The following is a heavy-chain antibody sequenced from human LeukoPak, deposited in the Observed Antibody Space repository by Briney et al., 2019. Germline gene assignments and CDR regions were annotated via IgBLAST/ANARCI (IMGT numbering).Heavy chain of an antibody. V-gene: IGHV3-23*01. CDR2: ISGSGDSR. J-gene: IGHJ6*02. CDR1: GFTFSSCA. Sequence: GGSLRLSCAASGFTFSSCAMSWARQAPGKGLEWVSLISGSGDSRYYADSVKGRFTISRDNAKNTLWLQMNSLRAEDTAVYYCAKGVTTVRIYYHGMDVWGQGTTVTVSS. D-gene: IGHD4-17*01. CDR3: AKGVTTVRIYYHGMDV.